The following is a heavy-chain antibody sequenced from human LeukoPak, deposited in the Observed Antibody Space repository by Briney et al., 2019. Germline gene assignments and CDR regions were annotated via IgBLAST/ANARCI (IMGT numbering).Heavy chain of an antibody. Sequence: ASVKVSCKASGYTFTSYYMHWVRQAPGQGLEWMGIINPSGGSTSYAQKFQGRVTMTRDMSTSTVYMELSSLRSEDTAVYYCARAEGPTVSVYWGQGTLVTVSS. CDR1: GYTFTSYY. V-gene: IGHV1-46*01. J-gene: IGHJ4*02. CDR3: ARAEGPTVSVY. D-gene: IGHD4-17*01. CDR2: INPSGGST.